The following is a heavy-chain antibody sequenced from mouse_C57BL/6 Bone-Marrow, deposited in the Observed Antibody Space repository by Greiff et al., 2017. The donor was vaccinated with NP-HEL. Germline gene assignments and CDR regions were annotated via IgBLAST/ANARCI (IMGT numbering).Heavy chain of an antibody. D-gene: IGHD1-1*01. CDR2: IWTGGGT. CDR3: ARNYYGSSLAWFAD. CDR1: GFPLTSYA. J-gene: IGHJ3*01. Sequence: VQLQQSGPGLVAPSQSLSITCTVSGFPLTSYAISWVRQPPGKGLEWLGVIWTGGGTNYNSALKSRLSISKDNSKSQVFLKMNSLQTDDTARYYCARNYYGSSLAWFADWGQGTLVTVSA. V-gene: IGHV2-9-1*01.